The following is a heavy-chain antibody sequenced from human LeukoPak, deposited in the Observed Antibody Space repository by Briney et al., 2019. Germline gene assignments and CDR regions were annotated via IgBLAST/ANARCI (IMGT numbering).Heavy chain of an antibody. Sequence: GGSLRLSCAASGFTFSSYAMHWVRQAPGKGLEWVAVILYDGSNKYYADSVKGRFTISRDNSKNTLYLQMNSLRAEDTAVYYCARDWNSLDYWGQGTLVTVSS. J-gene: IGHJ4*02. V-gene: IGHV3-30*04. CDR3: ARDWNSLDY. CDR1: GFTFSSYA. D-gene: IGHD1-1*01. CDR2: ILYDGSNK.